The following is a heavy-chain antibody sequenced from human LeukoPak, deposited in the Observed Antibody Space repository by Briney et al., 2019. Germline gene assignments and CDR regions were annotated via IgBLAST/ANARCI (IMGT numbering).Heavy chain of an antibody. V-gene: IGHV1-2*06. CDR2: INPNSGGT. D-gene: IGHD3-10*01. CDR3: ARDYVTMVRGANWFDP. Sequence: ASVKVSCKASGYTFTGYYMNWVRQAPGQGLEWMGRINPNSGGTNYAQKFQGRVTMTRDTSISTAYMELSRLRSDDTAVYYCARDYVTMVRGANWFDPWGQGTLVTVSS. CDR1: GYTFTGYY. J-gene: IGHJ5*02.